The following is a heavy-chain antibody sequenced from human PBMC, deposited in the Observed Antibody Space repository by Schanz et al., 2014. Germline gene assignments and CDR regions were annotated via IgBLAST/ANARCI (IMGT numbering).Heavy chain of an antibody. CDR1: GYSFTTYD. CDR2: MNPTTGSR. Sequence: QVQLVQSGAEVKKPGASVRVSCKASGYSFTTYDVNWVRQATGQGLEWMGWMNPTTGSRGYAQNFQGRVPMTRDTSLKTAYMEMTDLKFENAGVYYCAIHYGDRPLWGQGTLIAVSS. J-gene: IGHJ4*02. D-gene: IGHD4-17*01. V-gene: IGHV1-8*01. CDR3: AIHYGDRPL.